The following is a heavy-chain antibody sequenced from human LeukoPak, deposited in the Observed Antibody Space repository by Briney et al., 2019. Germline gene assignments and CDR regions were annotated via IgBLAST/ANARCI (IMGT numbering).Heavy chain of an antibody. CDR3: ARVPSQWLVQYYFDY. V-gene: IGHV1-2*06. Sequence: RASVKVSCKASGYTFTGYYMNWVRQAPGQGLERMGRINPNSGGTNYAQKFQGRVTMTRDTSISTAYMELSRLRSDDTAVYYCARVPSQWLVQYYFDYWGQGTLVTVSS. D-gene: IGHD6-19*01. CDR2: INPNSGGT. CDR1: GYTFTGYY. J-gene: IGHJ4*02.